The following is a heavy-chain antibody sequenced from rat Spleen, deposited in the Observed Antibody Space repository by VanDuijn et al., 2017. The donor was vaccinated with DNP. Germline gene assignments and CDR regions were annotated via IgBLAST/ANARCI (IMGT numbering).Heavy chain of an antibody. CDR1: GFTFSNYD. D-gene: IGHD1-1*01. Sequence: EVQLVESGGGLVQPGRSLKLSCAASGFTFSNYDMAWVRQAPTKGLEWVASISPSGGSTYYRDSVKGRFTVSRDNAKSTLYLQMDSLRSEDTATYYCARSSGQPDAWGQGASVTVSS. CDR3: ARSSGQPDA. V-gene: IGHV5-25*01. CDR2: ISPSGGST. J-gene: IGHJ4*01.